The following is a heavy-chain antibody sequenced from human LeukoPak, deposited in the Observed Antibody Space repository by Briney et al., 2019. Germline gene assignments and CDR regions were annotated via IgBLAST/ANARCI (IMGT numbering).Heavy chain of an antibody. CDR3: ATDLNWVSH. CDR1: GMNNYW. Sequence: PGESLRLSCIGSGMNNYWMTWVRQAPGKGLQSLANINKDGSEKYYLDSVKGRITISRDNMKNFVFLEINSLRAEDTGIYYCATDLNWVSHWGQGTLVTVSS. CDR2: INKDGSEK. D-gene: IGHD3-16*01. V-gene: IGHV3-7*01. J-gene: IGHJ4*02.